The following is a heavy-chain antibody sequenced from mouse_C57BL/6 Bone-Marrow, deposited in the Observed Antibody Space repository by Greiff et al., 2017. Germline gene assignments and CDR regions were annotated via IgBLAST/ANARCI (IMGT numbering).Heavy chain of an antibody. CDR1: GYTFTSYW. J-gene: IGHJ2*01. D-gene: IGHD1-1*01. Sequence: QVQLQQPGAELVKPGASVKMSCKASGYTFTSYWITWVKQRPGQGLEWIGDIYPGSGSTNYNEKFKSKATLTVDTSSSTAYMQLSSLTSEDSAVYYCARPLYYYGSDYFDYWGQGTTLTVSS. CDR3: ARPLYYYGSDYFDY. V-gene: IGHV1-55*01. CDR2: IYPGSGST.